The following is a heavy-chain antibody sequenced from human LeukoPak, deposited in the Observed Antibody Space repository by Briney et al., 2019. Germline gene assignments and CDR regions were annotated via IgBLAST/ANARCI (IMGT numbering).Heavy chain of an antibody. CDR1: GYTFTDYY. D-gene: IGHD3-10*01. V-gene: IGHV1-2*02. J-gene: IGHJ5*02. Sequence: ASVTVSCKPSGYTFTDYYIHWVRQAPGQGPEWTGWINPNSGGTNYAQNLQGRVTITRDTSISTAYMELSRLRSDDTAVYYCARDYERIIMVRGVPLSPQTVFDPWGQGTLVTVSS. CDR3: ARDYERIIMVRGVPLSPQTVFDP. CDR2: INPNSGGT.